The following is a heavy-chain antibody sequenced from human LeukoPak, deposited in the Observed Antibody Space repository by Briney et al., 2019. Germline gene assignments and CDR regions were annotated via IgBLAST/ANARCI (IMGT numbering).Heavy chain of an antibody. Sequence: ASVKVSCKASGYTFTSYGISRVRQAPGQGLEWMGWISAYNGNTNYAQKLQGRVTMTTDTSTSTAYMELRSLRSDDTAVYYCARDRSRAAAGAFDYWGQGTLVTVSS. CDR2: ISAYNGNT. CDR3: ARDRSRAAAGAFDY. CDR1: GYTFTSYG. V-gene: IGHV1-18*01. D-gene: IGHD6-13*01. J-gene: IGHJ4*02.